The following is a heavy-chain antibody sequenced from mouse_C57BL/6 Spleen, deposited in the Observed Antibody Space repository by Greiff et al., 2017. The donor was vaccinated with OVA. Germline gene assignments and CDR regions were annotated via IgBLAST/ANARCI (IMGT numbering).Heavy chain of an antibody. CDR3: ASLDAHYAMDY. CDR1: GFSLTSYG. D-gene: IGHD2-10*02. Sequence: VQLKESGPGLVAPSQCLSITCTVSGFSLTSYGVSWVRQPPGKGLEWLGVIWGDGSKNYHSALISRLSNSKDNSKSQVSLKLNRLQTDDTATYYCASLDAHYAMDYWGQGTSVTVSS. V-gene: IGHV2-3*01. CDR2: IWGDGSK. J-gene: IGHJ4*01.